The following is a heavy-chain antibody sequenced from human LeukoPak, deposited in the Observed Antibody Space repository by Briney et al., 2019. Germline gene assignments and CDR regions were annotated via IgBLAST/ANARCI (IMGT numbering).Heavy chain of an antibody. CDR1: GITLSNYG. Sequence: PGGSLRLSCAVSGITLSNYGMAWVRQAPGKGLEWVASLSASGSGTSYADSVRGRFTISRDNAKNTLYLQMNSLRAEDTAVYFCAKRGVVIRVILVGFHKEAYYFDSWGQGVLVTVSS. CDR3: AKRGVVIRVILVGFHKEAYYFDS. J-gene: IGHJ4*02. CDR2: LSASGSGT. V-gene: IGHV3-23*01. D-gene: IGHD3-22*01.